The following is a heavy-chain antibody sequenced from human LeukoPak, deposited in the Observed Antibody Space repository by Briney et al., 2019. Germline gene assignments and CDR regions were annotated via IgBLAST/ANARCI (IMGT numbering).Heavy chain of an antibody. CDR2: IKQDGSYK. D-gene: IGHD2-15*01. J-gene: IGHJ4*02. V-gene: IGHV3-7*04. Sequence: QAGGSLRLSCAGSGFTFSSYWMTWVRQAPGKELEWVASIKQDGSYKYYADSVKGRFTISRDNAKNSLYLQMTSLRAEDTPVYYCARIYCSGGSCTFDYWGQGTLVTVSS. CDR3: ARIYCSGGSCTFDY. CDR1: GFTFSSYW.